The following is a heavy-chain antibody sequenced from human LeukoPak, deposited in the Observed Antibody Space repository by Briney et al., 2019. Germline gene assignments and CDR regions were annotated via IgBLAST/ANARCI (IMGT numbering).Heavy chain of an antibody. CDR1: GFIFSNYA. J-gene: IGHJ6*02. CDR3: ATRAEGYYYGSGSYYGMDV. Sequence: GGSLRLSCEASGFIFSNYAVHWVRQAPGKGLEWAALISYDGSNKQFADSVKGRFTISRDNSKNTIYLQMNSLRAEDTAVYYCATRAEGYYYGSGSYYGMDVWGQGTTVTVSS. V-gene: IGHV3-30-3*01. CDR2: ISYDGSNK. D-gene: IGHD3-10*01.